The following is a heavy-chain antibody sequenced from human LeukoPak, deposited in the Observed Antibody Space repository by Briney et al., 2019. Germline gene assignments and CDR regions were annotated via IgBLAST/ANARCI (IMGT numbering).Heavy chain of an antibody. CDR2: MNPNSGNT. Sequence: ASVKVSCKASGYTFTNYDINWVRQATGQGLEWMGWMNPNSGNTGYAQKFQGRVTITRNTSISTAYMELSSLRSEDTAVYYCARADGQPYPRSSYYMDVWGKGTTVTVSS. CDR1: GYTFTNYD. D-gene: IGHD3/OR15-3a*01. V-gene: IGHV1-8*03. CDR3: ARADGQPYPRSSYYMDV. J-gene: IGHJ6*03.